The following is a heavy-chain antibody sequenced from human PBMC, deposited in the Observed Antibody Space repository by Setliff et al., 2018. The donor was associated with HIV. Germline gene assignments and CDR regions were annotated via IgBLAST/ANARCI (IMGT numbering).Heavy chain of an antibody. V-gene: IGHV3-23*01. J-gene: IGHJ4*02. CDR3: AKVDSYAGKNFDY. CDR2: ISGSGANI. CDR1: GFTFSSYG. D-gene: IGHD5-18*01. Sequence: GGSLRLSCAASGFTFSSYGMSWVRQAPGKGLEWVSSISGSGANIYYADSVKGRFTISRDNSKNTLYLQMNSLSAEDTAVYYCAKVDSYAGKNFDYWGQGTLVTSPQ.